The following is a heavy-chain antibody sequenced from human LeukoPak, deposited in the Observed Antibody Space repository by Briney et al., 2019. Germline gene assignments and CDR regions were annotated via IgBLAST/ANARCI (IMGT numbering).Heavy chain of an antibody. D-gene: IGHD6-13*01. CDR3: ARWDGYSSSPDY. CDR2: INPHSADT. CDR1: GYTFTGFY. V-gene: IGHV1-2*02. J-gene: IGHJ4*02. Sequence: ASVNVSCKASGYTFTGFYMHWVRQAPGQGLEWMGWINPHSADTGYAQKFLGRVTMTRDMSISTIDMELTRLRSDDTALYYCARWDGYSSSPDYWGQGTLVTVSS.